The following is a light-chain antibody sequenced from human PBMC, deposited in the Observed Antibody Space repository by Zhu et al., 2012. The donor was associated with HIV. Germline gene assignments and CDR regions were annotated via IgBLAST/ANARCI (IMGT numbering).Light chain of an antibody. CDR3: QHLTLYPT. J-gene: IGKJ4*01. Sequence: DIQLTQSPSFLSASVGDRVTITCRASQGISNRLAWYRQKAGKAPKLLIYGASIVQTGVPSRFSGSGSGTEFTLTISSLQPEDFATYFCQHLTLYPTFGGGSRVEDQT. CDR1: QGISNR. CDR2: GAS. V-gene: IGKV1-9*01.